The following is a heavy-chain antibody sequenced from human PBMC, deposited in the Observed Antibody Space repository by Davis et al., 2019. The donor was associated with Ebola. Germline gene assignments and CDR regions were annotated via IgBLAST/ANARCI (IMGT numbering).Heavy chain of an antibody. Sequence: SETLSLTCAVYGGSLSGYMWSWIRQPPGKGLEWIGQISHGGVTTYNPSLESRVIMSVDTSKSQFSLRLNSVTAADTAVYYCAREDSSSSQEIYYYYGMDVWGQGTTVTVSS. V-gene: IGHV4-34*10. CDR2: ISHGGVT. CDR1: GGSLSGYM. J-gene: IGHJ6*02. D-gene: IGHD6-6*01. CDR3: AREDSSSSQEIYYYYGMDV.